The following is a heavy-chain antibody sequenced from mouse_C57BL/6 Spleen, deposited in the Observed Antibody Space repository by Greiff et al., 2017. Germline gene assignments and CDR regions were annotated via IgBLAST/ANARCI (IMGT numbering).Heavy chain of an antibody. Sequence: QVQLQQSGAELVRPGASVTLSCKASGYTFTDYEMHWVKQTPVHGLEWIGAIDPETGGTAYNQKFKGKDILTADKSSSTAYMELRSLTSEDSAVYYCTRWADWGQGTTLTVSS. D-gene: IGHD6-1*01. V-gene: IGHV1-15*01. CDR1: GYTFTDYE. CDR3: TRWAD. CDR2: IDPETGGT. J-gene: IGHJ2*01.